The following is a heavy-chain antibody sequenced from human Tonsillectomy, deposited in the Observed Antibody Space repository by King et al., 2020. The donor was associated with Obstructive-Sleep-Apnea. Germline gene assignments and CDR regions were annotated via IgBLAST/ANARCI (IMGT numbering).Heavy chain of an antibody. Sequence: VQLQESGPGLVKPSETLSLTCTVSGGSISRYYWSWIRQPPRGGLEWIGYVYDSGSTNYNPSLKSRGTISVDTSKNQFSLKLNSVTAADTAVYYCATSGYSYGPNDYWGQGTLVTVSS. D-gene: IGHD5-18*01. CDR1: GGSISRYY. V-gene: IGHV4-59*01. CDR2: VYDSGST. CDR3: ATSGYSYGPNDY. J-gene: IGHJ4*02.